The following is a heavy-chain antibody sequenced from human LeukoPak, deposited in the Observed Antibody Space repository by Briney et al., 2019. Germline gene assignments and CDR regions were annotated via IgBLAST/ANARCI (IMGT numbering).Heavy chain of an antibody. CDR3: ARQKGAFGELLQDYYFDY. CDR2: IYPGDSDT. V-gene: IGHV5-51*01. CDR1: GYRFTSYW. Sequence: GESLQISCQGSGYRFTSYWIGWVRQLPGKGLEWMGIIYPGDSDTRYSPSFQGQVTISADKSISTAYLQWSSLKASDTAMYYCARQKGAFGELLQDYYFDYWGQGTLVTVSS. J-gene: IGHJ4*02. D-gene: IGHD3-10*01.